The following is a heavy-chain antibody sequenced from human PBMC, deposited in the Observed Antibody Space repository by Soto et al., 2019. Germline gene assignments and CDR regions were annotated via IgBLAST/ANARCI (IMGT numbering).Heavy chain of an antibody. V-gene: IGHV2-5*02. CDR2: VYWDDDK. J-gene: IGHJ4*02. Sequence: QITLRESGPALVKPTQTLTLTCTFSGFSLNSRGVGVGWVRQPPGKALEWLAIVYWDDDKRYRPSLRSRLSIRKATPQNQVVLTLTNTDPVDTATYYCFHRGPVDETGMGFDFWGQGSLVTVSS. D-gene: IGHD3-9*01. CDR3: FHRGPVDETGMGFDF. CDR1: GFSLNSRGVG.